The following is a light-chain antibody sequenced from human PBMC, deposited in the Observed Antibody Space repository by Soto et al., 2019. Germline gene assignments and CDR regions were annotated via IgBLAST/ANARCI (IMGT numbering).Light chain of an antibody. J-gene: IGKJ4*01. CDR1: QGISTD. CDR2: GAS. Sequence: DIQMTQSPSSLSAFVGDTVTITCRASQGISTDLVWFQQKLGKAPRPLIYGASSLRSGVPSKFSASGSGTDFTLTISSLQPEDFATYYCQHYKSYPLTFGGGTKVDIK. CDR3: QHYKSYPLT. V-gene: IGKV1-16*02.